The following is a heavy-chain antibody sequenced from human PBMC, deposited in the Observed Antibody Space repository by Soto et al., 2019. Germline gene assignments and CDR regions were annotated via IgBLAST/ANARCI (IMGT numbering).Heavy chain of an antibody. V-gene: IGHV4-4*02. D-gene: IGHD6-13*01. CDR3: ARSPRSIAAGGIDY. CDR2: IYHSGRT. CDR1: GGSISTSNL. J-gene: IGHJ4*02. Sequence: SETLSLTCAVSGGSISTSNLWTWVRQPPGKGLEWIGEIYHSGRTNYNPSLKSRVTISVDKSKNQFSLKLNSVTAADTAVYYCARSPRSIAAGGIDYWGQGFLVTVS.